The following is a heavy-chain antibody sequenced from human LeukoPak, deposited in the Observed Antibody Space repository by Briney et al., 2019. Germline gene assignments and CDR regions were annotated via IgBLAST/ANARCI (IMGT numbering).Heavy chain of an antibody. J-gene: IGHJ6*02. V-gene: IGHV4-34*01. Sequence: PSETLSLTCAVYGGSFSGYYWSWIRQPPGKGLEWIGEINHSGSTNYNPSHKSRVTISVDTSKNQFSLKLSSVTAADTAVYYCARAYYDILTGYRYGMDVWGQGTTVTVSS. D-gene: IGHD3-9*01. CDR2: INHSGST. CDR1: GGSFSGYY. CDR3: ARAYYDILTGYRYGMDV.